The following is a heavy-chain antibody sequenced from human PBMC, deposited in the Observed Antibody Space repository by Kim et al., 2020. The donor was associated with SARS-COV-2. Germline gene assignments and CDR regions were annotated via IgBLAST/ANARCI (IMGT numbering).Heavy chain of an antibody. CDR1: GFTFSSYA. V-gene: IGHV3-23*01. Sequence: GGSLRLSCAASGFTFSSYAMSWVRQAPGKGLEWVSAISGSGGSTYYADSVKGRFTISRDNSKNTLYLQMNSLRAEDTAVYYCAKENYDFWSGYFSTEDYYGMDVWGQGTTVTVSS. CDR3: AKENYDFWSGYFSTEDYYGMDV. J-gene: IGHJ6*02. CDR2: ISGSGGST. D-gene: IGHD3-3*01.